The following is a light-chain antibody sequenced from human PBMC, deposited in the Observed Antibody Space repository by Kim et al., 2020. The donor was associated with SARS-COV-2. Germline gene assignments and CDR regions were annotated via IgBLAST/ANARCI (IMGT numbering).Light chain of an antibody. J-gene: IGLJ1*01. CDR3: CSYAGSSTSPYV. CDR1: NSDVGSYNL. Sequence: QSALTQPASVSGSPGQSITISCTGTNSDVGSYNLVSWYQQHPGKAPKLMIYEVSKRPSGVSNRFSGSKSGNTASLTISGLQAEDEADYYCCSYAGSSTSPYVFGTGTKVTVL. V-gene: IGLV2-23*02. CDR2: EVS.